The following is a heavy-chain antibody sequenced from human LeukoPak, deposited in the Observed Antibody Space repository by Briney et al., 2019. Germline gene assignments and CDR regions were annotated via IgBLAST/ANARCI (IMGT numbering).Heavy chain of an antibody. CDR2: ISSSSSYI. CDR3: ARDSGSYLQPTDY. D-gene: IGHD1-26*01. CDR1: GFTFSSYS. Sequence: PGGTLRLSCAASGFTFSSYSMNWVRKGPGKGLEWVSSISSSSSYIYYADSVKGRFTISRDNAKNSLYLQMNSLRAEDTAVYHCARDSGSYLQPTDYWGQGTLVTVSS. V-gene: IGHV3-21*04. J-gene: IGHJ4*02.